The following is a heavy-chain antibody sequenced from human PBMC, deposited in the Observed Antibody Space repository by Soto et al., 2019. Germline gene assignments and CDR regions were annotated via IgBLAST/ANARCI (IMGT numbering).Heavy chain of an antibody. V-gene: IGHV4-31*03. CDR3: ARLPMAYYYDSSGKGNAFDI. Sequence: SETLSLTCTVSGGSISSGGYYWSWIRQHPGKGLEWIGYIYYSGSTYYNPSLKSRVTISVDTSKNQFSLKLSSVTAADTAVYYCARLPMAYYYDSSGKGNAFDIWGQGTMVTVSS. CDR2: IYYSGST. D-gene: IGHD3-22*01. CDR1: GGSISSGGYY. J-gene: IGHJ3*02.